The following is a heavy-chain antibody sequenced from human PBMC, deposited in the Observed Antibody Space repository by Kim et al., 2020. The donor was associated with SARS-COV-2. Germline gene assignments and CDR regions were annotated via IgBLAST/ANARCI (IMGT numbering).Heavy chain of an antibody. CDR3: ARKVTGTTASFEY. V-gene: IGHV3-7*03. D-gene: IGHD1-1*01. CDR2: IKQDGSQT. CDR1: GFTFGSFW. Sequence: GGSLRLSCAASGFTFGSFWMNWVRQAPGKGLEWVANIKQDGSQTYYADSVRGRFTISRDDAKNSVYLQMNSLRVEDTAVYYCARKVTGTTASFEYWGKGT. J-gene: IGHJ1*01.